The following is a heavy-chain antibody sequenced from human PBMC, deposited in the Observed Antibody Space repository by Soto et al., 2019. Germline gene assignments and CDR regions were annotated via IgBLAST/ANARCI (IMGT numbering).Heavy chain of an antibody. J-gene: IGHJ3*01. D-gene: IGHD2-2*01. CDR1: GGSLSGNF. CDR2: INHGGDT. Sequence: QVQLQQWGAGLLKPSETLSLTCAVSGGSLSGNFWSWIRQTPGKGLDWIAEINHGGDTNYSPSLKTRVTISVDTSKNQFSLKVNSVTAADTAVYYCARGEFGFSYCTSTSSHCAFDRWGQGTMITVPS. V-gene: IGHV4-34*01. CDR3: ARGEFGFSYCTSTSSHCAFDR.